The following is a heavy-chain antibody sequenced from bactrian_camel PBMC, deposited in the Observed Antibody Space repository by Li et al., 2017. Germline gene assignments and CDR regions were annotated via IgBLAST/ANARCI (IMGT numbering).Heavy chain of an antibody. D-gene: IGHD1*01. Sequence: QLVESGGGSVQVGGSLRLSCSVSGYFYERPCMGWFRQAPGKEREGLASIDKDGRTTYAPSVRGRFTIHEANDKNTVQFQLVFARPVLGIADLVLALGPWDPGHRL. V-gene: IGHV3S10*01. J-gene: IGHJ4*01. CDR2: IDKDGRT. CDR3: LA. CDR1: GYFYERPC.